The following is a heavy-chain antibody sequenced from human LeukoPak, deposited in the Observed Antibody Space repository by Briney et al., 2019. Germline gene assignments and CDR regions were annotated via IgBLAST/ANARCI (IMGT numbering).Heavy chain of an antibody. CDR3: ARVAAEDAFDI. J-gene: IGHJ3*02. CDR2: INPSGGST. Sequence: ASVKVSCKASGYTFTSYYMHWVRQAPGQGLEWMGIINPSGGSTSYAQKFQGRVTMTRDTSTSTVYMELSCLRSEDTAVYYCARVAAEDAFDIWGQGTMVTVSS. V-gene: IGHV1-46*01. D-gene: IGHD6-13*01. CDR1: GYTFTSYY.